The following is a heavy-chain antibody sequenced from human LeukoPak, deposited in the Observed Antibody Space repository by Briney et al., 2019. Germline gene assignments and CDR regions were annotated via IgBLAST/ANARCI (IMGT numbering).Heavy chain of an antibody. CDR1: GGSISSSSHY. J-gene: IGHJ3*02. CDR3: ATHHYYGSSGYSYAFDI. D-gene: IGHD3-22*01. CDR2: IYYSGST. Sequence: SETLSLTCTVSGGSISSSSHYWGWIRQPPGKGLEWIGSIYYSGSTYYDPSLKSRVSISVDTSKNQFSLKLSSVTAADTAVYYCATHHYYGSSGYSYAFDIWGQGTMVTVSS. V-gene: IGHV4-39*01.